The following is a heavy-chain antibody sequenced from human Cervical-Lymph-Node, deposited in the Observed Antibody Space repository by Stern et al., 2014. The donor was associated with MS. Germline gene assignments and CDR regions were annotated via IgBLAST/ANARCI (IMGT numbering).Heavy chain of an antibody. D-gene: IGHD6-13*01. V-gene: IGHV1-69*01. CDR2: IIPIFGTA. CDR3: ASVDEVAAAVYGMDF. CDR1: GGTFSSYA. J-gene: IGHJ6*02. Sequence: QVQLVQSGAEVKKPGSSVKVSCKASGGTFSSYAISWVRQAPGQGLEWMGGIIPIFGTANYAQKFQGRVTITSEESTSTACMKLSSLRSEDTAVYYCASVDEVAAAVYGMDFWGQGTTVTVSS.